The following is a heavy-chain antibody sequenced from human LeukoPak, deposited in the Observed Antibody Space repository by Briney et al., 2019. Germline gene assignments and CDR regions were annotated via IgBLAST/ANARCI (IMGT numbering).Heavy chain of an antibody. CDR3: ASVARLTTYYGSGSYFDY. V-gene: IGHV1-69*13. J-gene: IGHJ4*02. CDR2: IIPIFGTA. CDR1: GYTFTSYD. Sequence: ASVKVSCKASGYTFTSYDINWVRQATGQGLEWMGGIIPIFGTANYAQKFQGRVTITADESTSTAYMELSSLRSEDTAVYYCASVARLTTYYGSGSYFDYWGQGTLVTVSS. D-gene: IGHD3-10*01.